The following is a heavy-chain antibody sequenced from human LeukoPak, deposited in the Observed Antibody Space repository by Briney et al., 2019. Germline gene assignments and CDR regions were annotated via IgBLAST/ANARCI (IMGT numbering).Heavy chain of an antibody. D-gene: IGHD2-2*01. CDR2: ICSGGST. CDR3: ATAVVPAAKDWFDP. Sequence: GGSLRLPCAASGFIVSSNYMSWVRQAPGKGLEWVSVICSGGSTYYADSVKGRFTISRDNSKNTLYLQMNSLRAEDTAVYYCATAVVPAAKDWFDPWGQGTLVTVSS. J-gene: IGHJ5*02. CDR1: GFIVSSNY. V-gene: IGHV3-53*01.